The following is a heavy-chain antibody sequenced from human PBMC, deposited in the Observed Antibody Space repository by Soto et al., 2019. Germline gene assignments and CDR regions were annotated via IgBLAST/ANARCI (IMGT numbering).Heavy chain of an antibody. D-gene: IGHD3-16*01. CDR2: IKQDGTEK. J-gene: IGHJ4*02. V-gene: IGHV3-7*01. CDR1: GFTFSIYW. CDR3: ARRGAGFGF. Sequence: VKVVESGGGLVQPGGSLRLSCAASGFTFSIYWMSWVRQAPGKGLEWVANIKQDGTEKYYVDSVKGRFTISRDNANNSLYLQMNSLRAEDTAVYYCARRGAGFGFWGQGTLVTVSS.